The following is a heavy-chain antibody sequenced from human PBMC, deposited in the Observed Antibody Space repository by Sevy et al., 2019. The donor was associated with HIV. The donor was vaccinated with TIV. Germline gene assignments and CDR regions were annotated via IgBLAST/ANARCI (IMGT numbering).Heavy chain of an antibody. Sequence: GGSLRLSCAASGFTFSSYAMSWVRQAPGKGLEWVSAISGSGGSTYSADSVKGRFTISRDNSKNTLYLQMNSLRAEDTAVYYCAKVLLEGSEGELIGTYDYWGQGTLVTVSS. J-gene: IGHJ4*02. D-gene: IGHD1-26*01. CDR3: AKVLLEGSEGELIGTYDY. CDR1: GFTFSSYA. V-gene: IGHV3-23*01. CDR2: ISGSGGST.